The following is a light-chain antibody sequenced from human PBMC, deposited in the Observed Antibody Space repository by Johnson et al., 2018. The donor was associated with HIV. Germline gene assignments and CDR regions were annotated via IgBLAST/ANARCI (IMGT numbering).Light chain of an antibody. J-gene: IGLJ1*01. CDR3: GTWDSSLSAGGV. CDR1: SSNIGNNY. V-gene: IGLV1-51*02. Sequence: QSVLTQPPSVSAAPGQKVTISCSGSSSNIGNNYVSWYQQLPETAPKLLIYENNKRPSGIPDRFSGSKSGTSATLGITGLQTENEADYYCGTWDSSLSAGGVFGTGTKVTVL. CDR2: ENN.